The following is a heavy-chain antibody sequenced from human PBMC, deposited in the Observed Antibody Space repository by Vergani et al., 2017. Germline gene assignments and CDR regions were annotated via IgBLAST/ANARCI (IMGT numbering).Heavy chain of an antibody. CDR2: INHSGST. CDR3: ARGIAVAGHYFDY. CDR1: GGSFSGYY. D-gene: IGHD6-19*01. Sequence: QVQLQQWGAGLLKPSETLSLTCAVYGGSFSGYYWSWIRQPPGKGLEWIGEINHSGSTNYNPSLKRRVTIAVDTSKNQFSLRLRSVTAADTAIYYCARGIAVAGHYFDYWGQGTLVTVSS. J-gene: IGHJ4*02. V-gene: IGHV4-34*01.